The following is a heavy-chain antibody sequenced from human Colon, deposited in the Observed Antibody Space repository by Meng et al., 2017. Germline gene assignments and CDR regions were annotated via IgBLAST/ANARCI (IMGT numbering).Heavy chain of an antibody. CDR3: TSRGYQLLGNYYYYYGMDV. CDR2: IIPIFGTA. Sequence: SGKVSCKASGATFSRYAISWVRQAPGQGLEWMGGIIPIFGTANYAQKFQGRVTITTDESTSTAYMELSSLRSEDTDVYYCTSRGYQLLGNYYYYYGMDVWGQGTTVTVSS. V-gene: IGHV1-69*05. CDR1: GATFSRYA. D-gene: IGHD2-2*01. J-gene: IGHJ6*02.